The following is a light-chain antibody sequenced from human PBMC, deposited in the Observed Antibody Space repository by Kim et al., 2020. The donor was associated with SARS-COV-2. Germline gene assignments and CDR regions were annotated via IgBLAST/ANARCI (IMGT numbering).Light chain of an antibody. CDR2: DAS. CDR1: QSASSN. CDR3: QQRHTLPFP. J-gene: IGKJ4*01. Sequence: PGERATLSRRASQSASSNLAWYQQKTGQAPSLLIYDASKRAAGIPARFSGSGSGTDFTLTISSLEPEDFAVYYCQQRHTLPFPFGGGTKVDI. V-gene: IGKV3-11*01.